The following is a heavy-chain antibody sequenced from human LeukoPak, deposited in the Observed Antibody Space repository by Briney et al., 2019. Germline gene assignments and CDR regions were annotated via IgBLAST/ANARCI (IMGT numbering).Heavy chain of an antibody. CDR1: GFTFKYHA. CDR3: ARDDGLTGIDY. CDR2: ISNDGTNT. D-gene: IGHD7-27*01. J-gene: IGHJ4*02. V-gene: IGHV3-30*14. Sequence: PGGSLRLSCVASGFTFKYHAINWVRQAPGKGLEWVAFISNDGTNTYYADSMKGRFTISRDNSKNTLYLQMNSLRAEDTAVYYCARDDGLTGIDYWGQGTLVTVSS.